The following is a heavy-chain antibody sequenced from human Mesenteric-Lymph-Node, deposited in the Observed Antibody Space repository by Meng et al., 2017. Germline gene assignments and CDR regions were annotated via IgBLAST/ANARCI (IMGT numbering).Heavy chain of an antibody. V-gene: IGHV3-48*03. D-gene: IGHD6-19*01. CDR1: GFTFSSYE. J-gene: IGHJ3*02. CDR3: ARARGSGWYYAFDI. Sequence: GGSLRLSCAASGFTFSSYEMNWVRQAPGKELEWVSYISSSGSTIYYADSVKGRFTISRDNAKNSLYLQMNSLRAEDTAVYYCARARGSGWYYAFDIWGQGTMVTVSS. CDR2: ISSSGSTI.